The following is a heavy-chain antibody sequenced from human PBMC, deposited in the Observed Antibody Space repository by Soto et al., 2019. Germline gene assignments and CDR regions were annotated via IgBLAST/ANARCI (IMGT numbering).Heavy chain of an antibody. CDR3: ARGYLDHIWFGELGAFDI. CDR2: INHSGST. Sequence: SETLSLTCAVDGGSFIGYYWSWIRPPPGKGLEWIGEINHSGSTNYNPSLKSRVTISVDTSKNQFSLKLSSVTAADTAVYYCARGYLDHIWFGELGAFDIWGQGTMVTVSS. V-gene: IGHV4-34*01. CDR1: GGSFIGYY. D-gene: IGHD3-10*01. J-gene: IGHJ3*02.